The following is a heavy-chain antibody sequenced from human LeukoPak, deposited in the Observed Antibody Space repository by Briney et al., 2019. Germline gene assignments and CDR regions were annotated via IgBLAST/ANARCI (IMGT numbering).Heavy chain of an antibody. Sequence: GGSLRFSCAVSGFTFSSHGMHWVRQAPGKGLEWVAVISYDGSNKYFGDSVKGRFTISRDNSKNTLYLQMISLRAEDTAVFYCAKGAWMQLWDAFDIWGQGTMVTVSS. CDR1: GFTFSSHG. D-gene: IGHD5-18*01. V-gene: IGHV3-30*18. CDR2: ISYDGSNK. J-gene: IGHJ3*02. CDR3: AKGAWMQLWDAFDI.